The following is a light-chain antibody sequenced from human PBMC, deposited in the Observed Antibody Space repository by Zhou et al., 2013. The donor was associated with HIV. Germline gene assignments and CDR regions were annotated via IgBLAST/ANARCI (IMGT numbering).Light chain of an antibody. V-gene: IGKV1-5*03. CDR3: LQHNSYPWT. J-gene: IGKJ1*01. CDR2: GAS. Sequence: DIQMTQSPSTLSAVVGDRVTIACRASQTIDRWLAWYQQKPGKAPNLIIYGASALQSGVPSRFSGSGSGTEFTLTISSLQPEDFATYYCLQHNSYPWTFGQGTKVEI. CDR1: QTIDRW.